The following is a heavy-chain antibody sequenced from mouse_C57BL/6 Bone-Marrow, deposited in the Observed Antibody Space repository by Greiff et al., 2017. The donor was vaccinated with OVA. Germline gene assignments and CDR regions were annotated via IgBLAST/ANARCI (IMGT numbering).Heavy chain of an antibody. CDR3: ARQSTVVDYFDY. CDR2: ISNLAYSI. D-gene: IGHD1-1*01. J-gene: IGHJ2*01. V-gene: IGHV5-15*01. Sequence: EVQRVESGGGLVQPGGSLNLSCAASGFTFSDYGMAWVRQAPRKGPEWVAFISNLAYSIYYADTVTGRFTISRENAKNTLYLEMSSLRSEDTAMYYCARQSTVVDYFDYWGQGTTLTVSS. CDR1: GFTFSDYG.